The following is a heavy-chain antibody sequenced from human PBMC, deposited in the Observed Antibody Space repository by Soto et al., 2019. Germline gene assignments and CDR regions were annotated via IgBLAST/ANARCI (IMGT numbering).Heavy chain of an antibody. J-gene: IGHJ4*02. Sequence: ASVKVSCKASGYIFTNYYFYWVRQAPGQGLEYIGIINPGGGATDYAQQFQGRVTMTRDTSTSTAYMELRSLRSDDTAVYYCARDGVGSTTGTHWGQGTLVTVSS. CDR3: ARDGVGSTTGTH. CDR1: GYIFTNYY. CDR2: INPGGGAT. V-gene: IGHV1-46*01. D-gene: IGHD1-1*01.